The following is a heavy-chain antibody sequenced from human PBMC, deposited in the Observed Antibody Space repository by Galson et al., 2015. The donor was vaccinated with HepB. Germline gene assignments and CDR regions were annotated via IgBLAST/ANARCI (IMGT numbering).Heavy chain of an antibody. V-gene: IGHV1-18*01. CDR1: GYTFTSYG. CDR2: ISAYNGNT. CDR3: ARDRGLHHDSSGLAGY. J-gene: IGHJ4*02. D-gene: IGHD3-22*01. Sequence: SVKVSCKASGYTFTSYGISWVRQAPGQGLEWMGWISAYNGNTNYAQKLQGRVTMTTDTSTSTAYMELRSLRSDDTAVYYCARDRGLHHDSSGLAGYRGQGTLVTVSS.